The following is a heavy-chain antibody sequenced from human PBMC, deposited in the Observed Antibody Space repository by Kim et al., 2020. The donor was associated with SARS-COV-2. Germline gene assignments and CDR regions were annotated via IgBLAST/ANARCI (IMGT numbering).Heavy chain of an antibody. CDR3: ARGTWGGGGWGYGSAQYNRFDP. D-gene: IGHD3-10*01. J-gene: IGHJ5*02. Sequence: ASVKVSCKASGYTFTSSHIQWVRQAPGQGLEWMGVINPSGGSTTYAQKLQGRVIMTRDTSAGTVYMELSSLRSEETALYYCARGTWGGGGWGYGSAQYNRFDPWGQGTLVTVSS. CDR1: GYTFTSSH. CDR2: INPSGGST. V-gene: IGHV1-46*03.